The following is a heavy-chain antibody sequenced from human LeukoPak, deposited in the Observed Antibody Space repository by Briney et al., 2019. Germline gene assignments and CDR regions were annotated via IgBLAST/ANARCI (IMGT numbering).Heavy chain of an antibody. Sequence: PSETLSLTCTVSGGSISGYYWSWIRQPPGKGLEWIGEINHSGSTNYNPSLKSRVTISVDTSKNQFSLKLSSVTAADTAVYYCARGGPLGGYIYSNYEVFDYWGQGTLVTVSS. V-gene: IGHV4-34*01. J-gene: IGHJ4*02. CDR3: ARGGPLGGYIYSNYEVFDY. CDR2: INHSGST. D-gene: IGHD4-11*01. CDR1: GGSISGYY.